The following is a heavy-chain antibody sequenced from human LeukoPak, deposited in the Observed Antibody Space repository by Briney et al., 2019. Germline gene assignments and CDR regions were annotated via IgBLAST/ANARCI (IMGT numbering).Heavy chain of an antibody. Sequence: GGSLRLSCAASGFTVSSSYMSWVRQAPGKGLEWVSVIYSGGSTYYADSVKGRFTISRDNSKNTLYLQMNSLRAEDTAVYYCAGGDYYDSRIEAFDIWGQGTMVTVSS. D-gene: IGHD3-22*01. V-gene: IGHV3-53*01. J-gene: IGHJ3*02. CDR3: AGGDYYDSRIEAFDI. CDR2: IYSGGST. CDR1: GFTVSSSY.